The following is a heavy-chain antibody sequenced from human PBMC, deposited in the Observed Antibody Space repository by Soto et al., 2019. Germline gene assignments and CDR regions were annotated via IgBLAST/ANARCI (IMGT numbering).Heavy chain of an antibody. CDR3: ARDVVTIFGVVIVNVYGMDV. D-gene: IGHD3-3*01. CDR2: INPNSGGT. V-gene: IGHV1-2*02. Sequence: ASVKVSCKASGYTFTGYYMHWVRQAPGQGLEWMGWINPNSGGTNYAQKFQGRVTMTRDTSISTAYMELSRLRSDDTAVYYCARDVVTIFGVVIVNVYGMDVWGQGTTVTVYS. CDR1: GYTFTGYY. J-gene: IGHJ6*02.